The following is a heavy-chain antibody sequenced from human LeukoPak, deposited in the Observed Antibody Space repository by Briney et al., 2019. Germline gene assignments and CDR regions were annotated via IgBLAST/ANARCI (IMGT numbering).Heavy chain of an antibody. CDR1: GYTFTGYY. CDR3: ARLCTNGVCPTDY. Sequence: ASVKVSCKASGYTFTGYYMHWVRQAPGQGLEWMGWINPNSGGTNYAQKFQGRVTMTRDTSISTAYMELSRLRSDDTAVYYCARLCTNGVCPTDYWGQGTLVPVSS. CDR2: INPNSGGT. D-gene: IGHD2-8*01. J-gene: IGHJ4*02. V-gene: IGHV1-2*02.